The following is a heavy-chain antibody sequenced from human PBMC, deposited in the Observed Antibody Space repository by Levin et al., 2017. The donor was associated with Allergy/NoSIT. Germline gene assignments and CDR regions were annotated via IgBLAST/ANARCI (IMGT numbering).Heavy chain of an antibody. Sequence: GESLKISCKASGYTFTGYYMHWVRQAPGQGLEWMGWINPNSGGTNYAQKFQGRVTMTRDTSISTAYMELSRLRSDDTAVYYCARLDSSSWYGDYWGQGTLVTVSS. CDR1: GYTFTGYY. V-gene: IGHV1-2*02. J-gene: IGHJ4*02. D-gene: IGHD6-13*01. CDR2: INPNSGGT. CDR3: ARLDSSSWYGDY.